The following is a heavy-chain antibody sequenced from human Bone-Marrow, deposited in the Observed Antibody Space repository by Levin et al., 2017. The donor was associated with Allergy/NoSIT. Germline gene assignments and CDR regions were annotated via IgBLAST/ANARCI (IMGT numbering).Heavy chain of an antibody. D-gene: IGHD3-22*01. Sequence: PGGSLRLSCAASGFAFNNYAMHWVRQAPGKGLEWMALVSYDGNNKYHADSVRGRFTVSRDNSNSTLFLQMNSLRAEDSAVYFCAKSGMSGYYSIYYGMDVWGPGSTVTVSS. CDR3: AKSGMSGYYSIYYGMDV. V-gene: IGHV3-30-3*02. CDR2: VSYDGNNK. J-gene: IGHJ6*02. CDR1: GFAFNNYA.